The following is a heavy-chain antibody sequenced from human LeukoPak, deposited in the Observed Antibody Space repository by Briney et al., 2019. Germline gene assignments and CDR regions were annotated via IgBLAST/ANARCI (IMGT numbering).Heavy chain of an antibody. Sequence: PSETLSLTCAVYGGSFSGYYWSWIRQPPGKGLEWIGEINHSGSTNHNPSLKSRVTISVDTSKNQFSLKLNSVTAADTAVYYCASSGWYRGYWGQGTLVIVSS. V-gene: IGHV4-34*01. J-gene: IGHJ4*02. CDR2: INHSGST. CDR1: GGSFSGYY. D-gene: IGHD6-19*01. CDR3: ASSGWYRGY.